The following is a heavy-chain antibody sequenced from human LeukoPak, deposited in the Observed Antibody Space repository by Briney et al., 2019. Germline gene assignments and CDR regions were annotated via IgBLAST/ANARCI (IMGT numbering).Heavy chain of an antibody. CDR3: AKDRCSISNCREAFES. D-gene: IGHD2-2*01. J-gene: IGHJ3*02. V-gene: IGHV3-30*02. CDR1: GFTFSRYG. CDR2: IWYDDKNDQ. Sequence: GGSLRLSCAVSGFTFSRYGMHWIRQAPGKGMEWLTFIWYDDKNDQEYAESVKGRFTISRDNSKNTLYLQMNSLRTEDTAMYYCAKDRCSISNCREAFESWAQGTSVTVSS.